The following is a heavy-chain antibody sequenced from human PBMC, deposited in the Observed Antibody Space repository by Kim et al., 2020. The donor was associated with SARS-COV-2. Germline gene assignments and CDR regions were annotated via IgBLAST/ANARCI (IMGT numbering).Heavy chain of an antibody. CDR2: IKEDGSET. CDR1: GFTFTSYW. V-gene: IGHV3-7*01. D-gene: IGHD2-15*01. J-gene: IGHJ4*02. CDR3: ARDCTGVCYDN. Sequence: GGSLRLSCAASGFTFTSYWMSWVRQAPGKGLEWVANIKEDGSETYYVDSVKGRFTVSRDNAKNSLYLQMNSLRAEDTAVYYWARDCTGVCYDNWGQGTLV.